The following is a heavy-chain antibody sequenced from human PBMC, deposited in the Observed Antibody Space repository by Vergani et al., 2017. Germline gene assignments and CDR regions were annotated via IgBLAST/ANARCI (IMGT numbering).Heavy chain of an antibody. J-gene: IGHJ6*02. Sequence: QVQLQESGPGLVKPSETLSLTCTVSGGSISSYYWSWIRQPPGKGLECIGYIYYSGSTNYNPSLKSRVTISVDTSKNQFSLKLSSVTAADTAVYYCARRSQSRYETYYYYGMDVWGQGTTVTVSS. D-gene: IGHD5-12*01. CDR3: ARRSQSRYETYYYYGMDV. CDR1: GGSISSYY. V-gene: IGHV4-59*01. CDR2: IYYSGST.